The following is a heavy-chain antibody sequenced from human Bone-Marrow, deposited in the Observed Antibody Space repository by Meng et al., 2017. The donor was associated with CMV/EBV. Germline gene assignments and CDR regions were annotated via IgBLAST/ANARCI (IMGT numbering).Heavy chain of an antibody. J-gene: IGHJ6*02. V-gene: IGHV1-69*02. Sequence: SVKVSCKASGGTFSSYTISWVRQAPGQGLEWMGRIIPILGIANYAQKFQGRVTITADKSTSTAYMELSSLRSEDTAVYYCARAGRGTPYYYYGMDVWVQGTTVTVPS. CDR2: IIPILGIA. CDR3: ARAGRGTPYYYYGMDV. D-gene: IGHD3-10*01. CDR1: GGTFSSYT.